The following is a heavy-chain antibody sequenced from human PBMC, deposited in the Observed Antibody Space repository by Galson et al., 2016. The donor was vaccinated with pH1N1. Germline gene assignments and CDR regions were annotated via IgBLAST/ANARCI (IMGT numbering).Heavy chain of an antibody. CDR1: GFTLDDYA. CDR3: AKDTGWLTGDQDSLDI. Sequence: SLRLSCAASGFTLDDYAMHWVRQAPGKGLEWVSGISWNSGTLGYADSVKGRFTISRDNAKNSLYLQMNSLRPEDTALYYCAKDTGWLTGDQDSLDIWGQGTMVTVSS. J-gene: IGHJ3*02. V-gene: IGHV3-9*01. D-gene: IGHD7-27*01. CDR2: ISWNSGTL.